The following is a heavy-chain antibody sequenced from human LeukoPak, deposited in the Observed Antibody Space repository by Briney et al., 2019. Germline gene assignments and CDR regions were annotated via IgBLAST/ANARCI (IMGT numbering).Heavy chain of an antibody. CDR2: ISAYNGNT. D-gene: IGHD3-3*01. V-gene: IGHV1-18*01. Sequence: ASVKVSCKASGYTFTSYGISWVRQAPGQGLEWMGWISAYNGNTNYAQKLQGRVTMTTDTSTSTAYVELRSLRSDDTAVYYCARLATGVWSFDYWGQGTLVTVSS. CDR1: GYTFTSYG. J-gene: IGHJ4*02. CDR3: ARLATGVWSFDY.